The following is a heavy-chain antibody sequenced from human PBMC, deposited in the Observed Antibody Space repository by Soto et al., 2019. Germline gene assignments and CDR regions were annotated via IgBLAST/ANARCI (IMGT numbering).Heavy chain of an antibody. CDR1: GFTFDTYG. Sequence: QVQLVESGGGVVQPGRSLRLSCAGSGFTFDTYGMHWVRQAPGKGLEWVAVISYDGSNKYYADSVKGRFTISRDNTANTLYLQMDSLRAEDTAMYYCGKSNYYGTGRNDYWGQGTLVTVSS. J-gene: IGHJ4*02. D-gene: IGHD3-10*01. V-gene: IGHV3-30*18. CDR3: GKSNYYGTGRNDY. CDR2: ISYDGSNK.